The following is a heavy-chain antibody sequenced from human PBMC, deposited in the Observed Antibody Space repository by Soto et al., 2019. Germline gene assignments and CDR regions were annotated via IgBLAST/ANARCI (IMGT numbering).Heavy chain of an antibody. CDR2: IDHSGST. Sequence: SETLSLTCAVYGGSFSGYYWTWLRQPPGKGLEWIGEIDHSGSTNYNPSLKSRVTISVDTSKNQFSLKLSSVTAADTAVYYCARLGSGSYFRLVRYGMDVWGQGTTVTVSS. CDR1: GGSFSGYY. D-gene: IGHD3-10*01. J-gene: IGHJ6*02. CDR3: ARLGSGSYFRLVRYGMDV. V-gene: IGHV4-34*01.